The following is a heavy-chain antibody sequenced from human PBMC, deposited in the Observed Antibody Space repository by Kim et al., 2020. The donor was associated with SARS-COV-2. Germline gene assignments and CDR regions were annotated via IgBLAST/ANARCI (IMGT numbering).Heavy chain of an antibody. CDR3: ASNYNSWKYSSSLWGFDP. J-gene: IGHJ5*02. Sequence: GGSLRLSCAASGFTFSSYSMNWVRQAPGKGLEWVSSISSSSSYIYYADSVKGRFTISRDNAKNSLYLQMNSLRAEDTAVYYCASNYNSWKYSSSLWGFDPWGQGTLVTVSS. CDR2: ISSSSSYI. D-gene: IGHD6-13*01. V-gene: IGHV3-21*01. CDR1: GFTFSSYS.